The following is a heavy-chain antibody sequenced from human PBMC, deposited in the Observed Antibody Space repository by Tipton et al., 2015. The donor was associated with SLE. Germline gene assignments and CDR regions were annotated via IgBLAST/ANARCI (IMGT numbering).Heavy chain of an antibody. CDR2: INSDGSNI. CDR1: GFTFSTYW. Sequence: GSLRLSCAASGFTFSTYWMHWVRQAPGKGLVWVSRINSDGSNINYVDSVRGRFTISRDNAKNTVYLQMNSLRVEDTAVYYCASASRAAYDSGSSFAYWGQGTLVTVSS. J-gene: IGHJ4*02. V-gene: IGHV3-74*01. CDR3: ASASRAAYDSGSSFAY. D-gene: IGHD3-10*01.